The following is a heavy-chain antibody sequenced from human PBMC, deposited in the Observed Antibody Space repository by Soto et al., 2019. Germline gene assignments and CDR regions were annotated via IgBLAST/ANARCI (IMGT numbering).Heavy chain of an antibody. Sequence: QITLKESGPTLVKPTQTLTLTCTFSGFSLSTSGVGVAWIRQPPGKALEWLALIYWDDDKRYRPSRESRLTITKDTSKNQGVLTMTNMHSVDTATYYCAYLPCSGGSCYWFSFSGMDVWGQGTTVTVSS. D-gene: IGHD2-15*01. V-gene: IGHV2-5*02. J-gene: IGHJ6*02. CDR3: AYLPCSGGSCYWFSFSGMDV. CDR2: IYWDDDK. CDR1: GFSLSTSGVG.